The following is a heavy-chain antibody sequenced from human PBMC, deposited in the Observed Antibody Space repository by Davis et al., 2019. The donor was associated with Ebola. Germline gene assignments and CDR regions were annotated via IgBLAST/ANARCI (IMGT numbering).Heavy chain of an antibody. D-gene: IGHD2-2*01. CDR1: GFTFSSYA. CDR2: ISYDGSNK. CDR3: ARDPTRKIVVVPAAIKD. Sequence: GESLKISCAASGFTFSSYAMHWVRQAPGKGLEWVAVISYDGSNKYYADSVKGRFTISRDNSKNTLYLQMNSLRAEDTAVYYCARDPTRKIVVVPAAIKDWGQGTLVIVSS. J-gene: IGHJ4*02. V-gene: IGHV3-30-3*01.